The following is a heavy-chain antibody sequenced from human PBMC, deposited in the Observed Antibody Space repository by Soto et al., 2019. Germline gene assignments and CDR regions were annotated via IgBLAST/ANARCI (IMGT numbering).Heavy chain of an antibody. CDR2: INPSGGST. Sequence: GASVKVSCKASGYTFTSYYMHWVRQAPGQGLEWMGIINPSGGSTSYAQKFQGRVTMTRDTSTSTVYMELSSLRSEDTAVYYCARDNLAAAGPRDYYYYGMDVWGQGTTVTVSS. D-gene: IGHD6-13*01. CDR1: GYTFTSYY. V-gene: IGHV1-46*01. J-gene: IGHJ6*02. CDR3: ARDNLAAAGPRDYYYYGMDV.